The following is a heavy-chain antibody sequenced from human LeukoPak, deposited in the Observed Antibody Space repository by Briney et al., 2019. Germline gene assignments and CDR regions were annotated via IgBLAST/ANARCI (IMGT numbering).Heavy chain of an antibody. Sequence: SETLSLTCAVYGGSFSGYYWSWIRQPPGKGLEWMGEINHSGSTNYNPSLKSRVTISVDTSKNQFSLKLGSVTAADAAVYYCARGRSSGWTSPFDYWGQGTLVTVSS. J-gene: IGHJ4*02. CDR3: ARGRSSGWTSPFDY. CDR2: INHSGST. D-gene: IGHD6-19*01. CDR1: GGSFSGYY. V-gene: IGHV4-34*01.